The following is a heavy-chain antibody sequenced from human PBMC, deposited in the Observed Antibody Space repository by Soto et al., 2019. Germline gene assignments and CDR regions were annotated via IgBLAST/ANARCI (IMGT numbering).Heavy chain of an antibody. V-gene: IGHV3-23*01. CDR1: GFSFSSYA. CDR3: AKDVVSQWLALGLI. D-gene: IGHD6-19*01. CDR2: LGGNSAYT. Sequence: EVKLLESGGGLVQPGGSLRLSCAASGFSFSSYAMSWVRQAPGKGLEWVTALGGNSAYTYYADSVKGRFTISRDNSKNTLYLQMNGLRAEDTAVYYCAKDVVSQWLALGLICGQGTMVTVSS. J-gene: IGHJ3*02.